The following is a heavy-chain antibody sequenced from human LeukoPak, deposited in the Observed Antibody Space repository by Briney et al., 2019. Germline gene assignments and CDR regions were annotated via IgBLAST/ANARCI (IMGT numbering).Heavy chain of an antibody. CDR2: IYPSGST. J-gene: IGHJ5*02. Sequence: SETLSLTCTVSGGSISSSSYYWGWIRQPPGKGLEWIGSIYPSGSTYYNPSLKSRVTISVDTSKNQFSLKLSSVTAADTAVYYCARAYSSSWYLNWFDPWGQGTLVTVSS. V-gene: IGHV4-39*07. CDR1: GGSISSSSYY. CDR3: ARAYSSSWYLNWFDP. D-gene: IGHD6-13*01.